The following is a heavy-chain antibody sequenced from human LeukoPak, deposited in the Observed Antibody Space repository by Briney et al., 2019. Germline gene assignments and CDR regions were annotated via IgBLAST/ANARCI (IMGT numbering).Heavy chain of an antibody. CDR2: VNRSGST. CDR1: GGSFSGYY. V-gene: IGHV4-34*01. Sequence: SETLSLTCAVYGGSFSGYYWSWIRQPPGKGLEWIGEVNRSGSTNYNPSLKSRVTMSVDTSKNQFSLKLSSVTAADTAVYYCARGSEEMTTVTEHPKSCYFDYWGQGTLVTVSS. J-gene: IGHJ4*02. D-gene: IGHD4-17*01. CDR3: ARGSEEMTTVTEHPKSCYFDY.